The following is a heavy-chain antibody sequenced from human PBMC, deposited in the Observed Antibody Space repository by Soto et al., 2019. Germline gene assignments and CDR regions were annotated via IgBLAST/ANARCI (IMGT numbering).Heavy chain of an antibody. V-gene: IGHV4-4*07. CDR1: GGSISSYY. J-gene: IGHJ6*02. CDR3: ARGSMIGIAAAGRGYYGMDV. CDR2: IYTSGST. Sequence: PSETLSLTCTVSGGSISSYYWSWIRQPAGKGLEWIGRIYTSGSTNYNPSLKSRVTMSVDTSKNQFSLKLSSVTAADTAVYYCARGSMIGIAAAGRGYYGMDVWGQGTTVTSP. D-gene: IGHD6-13*01.